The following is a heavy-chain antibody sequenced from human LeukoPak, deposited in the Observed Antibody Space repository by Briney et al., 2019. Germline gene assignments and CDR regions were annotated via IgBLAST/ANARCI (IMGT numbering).Heavy chain of an antibody. Sequence: GGSLRLSCAASGFTFSSFWMSWVRQAPGKGLEWVANIRQDGREQYYVDSVKGRFTISRDNAKYSLFLQMSSLRAQDTAVYYCARDADLQGYSSSVFDYWGQGTLVTVSS. D-gene: IGHD6-6*01. CDR2: IRQDGREQ. J-gene: IGHJ4*02. CDR1: GFTFSSFW. CDR3: ARDADLQGYSSSVFDY. V-gene: IGHV3-7*01.